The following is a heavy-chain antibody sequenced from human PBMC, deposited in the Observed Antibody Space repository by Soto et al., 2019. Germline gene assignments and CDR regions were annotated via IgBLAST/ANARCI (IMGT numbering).Heavy chain of an antibody. J-gene: IGHJ5*02. CDR3: ARLRIATNNYKWFDP. D-gene: IGHD2-21*01. Sequence: SETLSLTCSVSGATLNSGNYYWSWIRQVPGKGLEWIGHIYVTGAVDYNPSLRDRITISQDTSERQFSLNLRLVTAADTAVYYCARLRIATNNYKWFDPWGQGTLVTVSS. V-gene: IGHV4-31*03. CDR2: IYVTGAV. CDR1: GATLNSGNYY.